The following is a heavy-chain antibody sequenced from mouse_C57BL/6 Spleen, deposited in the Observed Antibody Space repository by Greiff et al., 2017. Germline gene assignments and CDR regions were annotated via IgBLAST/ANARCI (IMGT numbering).Heavy chain of an antibody. CDR3: ASTVTRGYFDY. V-gene: IGHV1-9*01. D-gene: IGHD4-1*02. Sequence: QVQLQQSGAELMKPGASVKLSCKATGYTFTGYWIEWVKQRPGHGLEWIGEILPGSGSTNYNEQFKGKATFTADTSANTAYMQLSSLTTEDSAIYYWASTVTRGYFDYWGQGTTLTVSS. CDR2: ILPGSGST. J-gene: IGHJ2*01. CDR1: GYTFTGYW.